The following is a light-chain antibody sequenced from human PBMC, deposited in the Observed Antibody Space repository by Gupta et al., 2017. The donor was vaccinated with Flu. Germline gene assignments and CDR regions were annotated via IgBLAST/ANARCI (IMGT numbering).Light chain of an antibody. CDR1: LSISNW. Sequence: PTTLSASVVEKVASTCRVSLSISNWLGWSQQNAWKAPKILINKVSRVETGVPSRFHDSGSGTEFTLSISSLQPEDFATHYCHQEDTVWFTFGRGTEVEIK. J-gene: IGKJ4*01. V-gene: IGKV1-5*03. CDR2: KVS. CDR3: HQEDTVWFT.